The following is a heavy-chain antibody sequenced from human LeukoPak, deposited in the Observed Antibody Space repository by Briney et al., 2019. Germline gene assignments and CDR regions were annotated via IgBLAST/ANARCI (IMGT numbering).Heavy chain of an antibody. D-gene: IGHD7-27*01. Sequence: GGSLRLSCAASGFTVSSNYMSWVRQAPGKGLEWVSVIYSGGSTYYADSVKGRFTISRDNSKNTLYLQMNSLRAEDTAVYYCARAEGLGIQIYWYFDLWGRGTLVTDSS. CDR1: GFTVSSNY. V-gene: IGHV3-53*01. CDR3: ARAEGLGIQIYWYFDL. J-gene: IGHJ2*01. CDR2: IYSGGST.